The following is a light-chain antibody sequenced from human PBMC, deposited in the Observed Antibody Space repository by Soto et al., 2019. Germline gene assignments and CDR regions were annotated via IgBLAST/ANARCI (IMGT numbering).Light chain of an antibody. CDR1: GSNIGSNT. Sequence: QYVLTQPPSASGTPGQRVTISCSGSGSNIGSNTVNWYQQLPGTAPKLLIYSDNQRPSGVPDRFSGSKSGTSASLAISGLQSEDEADYYCAAWDDSLNGVIFGGGSKVTVL. J-gene: IGLJ2*01. CDR3: AAWDDSLNGVI. CDR2: SDN. V-gene: IGLV1-44*01.